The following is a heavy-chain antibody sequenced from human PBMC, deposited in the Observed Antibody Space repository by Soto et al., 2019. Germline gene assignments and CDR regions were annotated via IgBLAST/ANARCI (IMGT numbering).Heavy chain of an antibody. CDR3: ARGDWLLSGGAFDI. D-gene: IGHD2-2*01. V-gene: IGHV1-8*01. Sequence: ASVKVSFKASGYTFTSYDINWLRQATGQGLEWMGWMNPNSGNTGYAQKLQGRVTMTRNTSISTAYMELSSLRSEDTAVYYCARGDWLLSGGAFDIWGQGTMVTVSS. CDR2: MNPNSGNT. CDR1: GYTFTSYD. J-gene: IGHJ3*02.